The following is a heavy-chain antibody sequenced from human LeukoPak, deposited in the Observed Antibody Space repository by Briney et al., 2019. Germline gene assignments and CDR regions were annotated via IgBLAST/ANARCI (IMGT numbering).Heavy chain of an antibody. V-gene: IGHV4-61*02. CDR2: IYTSGST. Sequence: SETLSLTCTVSGGSISSGSYYWSWIRQPAGKGLEWIGRIYTSGSTNYNPSLKSRVTISVDTSKNQFSLKLSSVTAADTAVYYCAVRTWDYFDYWGQGTLVTVSS. J-gene: IGHJ4*02. CDR3: AVRTWDYFDY. CDR1: GGSISSGSYY. D-gene: IGHD7-27*01.